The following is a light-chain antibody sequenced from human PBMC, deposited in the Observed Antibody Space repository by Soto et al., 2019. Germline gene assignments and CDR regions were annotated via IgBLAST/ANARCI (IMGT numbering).Light chain of an antibody. CDR3: YQYDGLFT. CDR2: GTS. CDR1: QSVSISY. V-gene: IGKV3-20*01. J-gene: IGKJ3*01. Sequence: EIVLTQSPGTLSLSPGERATLSCRASQSVSISYIAWYQQKPGQAPRLLIYGTSSRAAGIPDRFSGSGSGTDFTLTISRLETADFASYDGYQYDGLFTLGPGKKVDIK.